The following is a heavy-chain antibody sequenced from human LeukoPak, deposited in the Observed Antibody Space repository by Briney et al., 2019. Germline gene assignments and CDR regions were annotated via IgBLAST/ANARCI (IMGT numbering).Heavy chain of an antibody. Sequence: ASVKVSCKASGYTFTGYYMHWVRQAPGQGLEWMGIINPSGGSTSYAQKFQGRVTMTRDTSTSTVCMELSSLRSEDTAVYYCARGGGYCSGGSCYLNWFDPWGQGTLVTVSS. D-gene: IGHD2-15*01. CDR3: ARGGGYCSGGSCYLNWFDP. V-gene: IGHV1-46*01. CDR1: GYTFTGYY. J-gene: IGHJ5*02. CDR2: INPSGGST.